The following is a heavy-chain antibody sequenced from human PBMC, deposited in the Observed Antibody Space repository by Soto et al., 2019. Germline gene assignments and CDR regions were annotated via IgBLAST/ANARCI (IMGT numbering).Heavy chain of an antibody. Sequence: QVQLVQSGAEVKNPGASVKVSCKASGYTFTNYXXXWVRQAPGQGLEWMAIINPNGGSTNYAQEFQGRVTLARDTFTNTVYMELSSLRSEDTAIYYCARGLAAGDYWGQGTLVTVSS. J-gene: IGHJ4*02. CDR1: GYTFTNYX. V-gene: IGHV1-46*01. D-gene: IGHD6-13*01. CDR2: INPNGGST. CDR3: ARGLAAGDY.